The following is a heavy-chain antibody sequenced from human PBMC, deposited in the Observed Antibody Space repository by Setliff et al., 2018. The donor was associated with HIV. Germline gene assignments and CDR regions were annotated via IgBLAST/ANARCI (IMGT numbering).Heavy chain of an antibody. V-gene: IGHV1-18*01. CDR1: GYTSTSYD. Sequence: ASVKVSCKASGYTSTSYDINWVRQAPGQGLEWMGWISPYNGNTRYSQKFQGRVTMTTDTSTSTAYMEVRGLRSDDTAVYYCARSLLGLIVPSAQGIWYYFDYWGQGTLVTV. CDR2: ISPYNGNT. J-gene: IGHJ4*02. D-gene: IGHD2-8*01. CDR3: ARSLLGLIVPSAQGIWYYFDY.